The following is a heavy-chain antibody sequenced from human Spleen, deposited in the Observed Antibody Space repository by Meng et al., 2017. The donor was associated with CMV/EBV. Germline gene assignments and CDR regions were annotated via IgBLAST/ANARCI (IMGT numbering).Heavy chain of an antibody. CDR3: SRGAFTVTFGGVFDL. CDR1: GFTFSDYR. Sequence: GGFLRLSCATSGFTFSDYRMGWIRQAPGKGLEWVSYISPRGSTIYDADTVKGRFTISRDNAKNSLYLQMNRLRAEDTAVYFCSRGAFTVTFGGVFDLWGQGTLVTVSS. D-gene: IGHD3-16*01. CDR2: ISPRGSTI. V-gene: IGHV3-11*04. J-gene: IGHJ4*02.